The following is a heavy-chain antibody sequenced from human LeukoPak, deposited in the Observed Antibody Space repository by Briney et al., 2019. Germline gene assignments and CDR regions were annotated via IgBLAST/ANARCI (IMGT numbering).Heavy chain of an antibody. CDR3: ARLFGGAGDHQLDY. J-gene: IGHJ4*02. D-gene: IGHD7-27*01. V-gene: IGHV1-18*01. CDR2: ISAYNGNP. Sequence: ASVTVSCTASGYTFTSYGISWVRQAPGQGGERMGWISAYNGNPNYAQKLQARVTMPPRTPTSTAYMELGSLTSDDTAVYYCARLFGGAGDHQLDYWGQGTLVTASS. CDR1: GYTFTSYG.